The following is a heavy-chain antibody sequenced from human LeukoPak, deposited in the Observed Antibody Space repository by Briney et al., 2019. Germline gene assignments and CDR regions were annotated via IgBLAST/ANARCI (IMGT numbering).Heavy chain of an antibody. V-gene: IGHV1-2*02. D-gene: IGHD2-2*01. CDR1: GYTFTGYY. Sequence: ASVKVSCKASGYTFTGYYMHWVRQAPVQGLEWMGWINPNSGGTNYAQKFQGRVTMTRDTSISTAYMELSRLRSDDTAVDCCAIVKWAVYQLLDYWGQGTLGTVSS. J-gene: IGHJ4*01. CDR3: AIVKWAVYQLLDY. CDR2: INPNSGGT.